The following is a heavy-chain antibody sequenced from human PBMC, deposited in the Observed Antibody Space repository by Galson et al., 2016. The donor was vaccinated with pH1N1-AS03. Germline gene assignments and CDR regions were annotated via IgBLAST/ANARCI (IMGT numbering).Heavy chain of an antibody. CDR1: GGSFNNYY. V-gene: IGHV4-34*01. Sequence: SKTLSLTCAVYGGSFNNYYWNWIRQSPGKGLEWVGEINHSGSTDYNPSLKSRVPISVDPSKDQISLNLNSVTAADTAVYYCARGSYSSGWYRGRNAFDIWGQGTMVTVSS. CDR3: ARGSYSSGWYRGRNAFDI. J-gene: IGHJ3*02. D-gene: IGHD6-19*01. CDR2: INHSGST.